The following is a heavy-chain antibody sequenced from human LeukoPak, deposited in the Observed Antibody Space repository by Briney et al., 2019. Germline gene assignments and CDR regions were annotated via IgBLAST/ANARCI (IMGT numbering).Heavy chain of an antibody. Sequence: GGSLRHSCAASGLTVSSNCMSWVRQAPGKGLEWVSLIYSGGSTYYTDSVKGRFTISRDNSKNTLYLQMNSLRAEDTAVYYCARRAGDYSHPYDYWGQGILVTVSS. J-gene: IGHJ4*02. CDR2: IYSGGST. D-gene: IGHD3-22*01. CDR3: ARRAGDYSHPYDY. CDR1: GLTVSSNC. V-gene: IGHV3-53*01.